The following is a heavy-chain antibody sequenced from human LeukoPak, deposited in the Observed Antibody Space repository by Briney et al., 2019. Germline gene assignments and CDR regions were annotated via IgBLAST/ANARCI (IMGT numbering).Heavy chain of an antibody. J-gene: IGHJ5*02. CDR1: GFTLRNYA. Sequence: PGGSLRLSCAVSGFTLRNYAISWVRQAPGKGLEWVSSISGSGESTYYADSVKGRFTMSRDNSKTTVYLQMNSLRAEDTAIYYCAKSLLTEYYFGPFDPWGQGTLVTVSS. CDR2: ISGSGEST. CDR3: AKSLLTEYYFGPFDP. D-gene: IGHD3-16*01. V-gene: IGHV3-23*01.